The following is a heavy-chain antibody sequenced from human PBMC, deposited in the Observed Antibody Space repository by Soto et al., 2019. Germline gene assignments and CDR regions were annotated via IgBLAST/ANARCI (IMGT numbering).Heavy chain of an antibody. V-gene: IGHV5-51*01. CDR3: ARSGYSSSSTYYYGMDV. D-gene: IGHD6-6*01. CDR2: IYPGDSDT. CDR1: GYSFTSYW. J-gene: IGHJ6*02. Sequence: GESLKISCKGSGYSFTSYWIGWVRQVPGKGLEWMGIIYPGDSDTRYSPSFQGQVTISADKSISTAYLQWSSLKASDTAMYYCARSGYSSSSTYYYGMDVWGQGTTVTVSS.